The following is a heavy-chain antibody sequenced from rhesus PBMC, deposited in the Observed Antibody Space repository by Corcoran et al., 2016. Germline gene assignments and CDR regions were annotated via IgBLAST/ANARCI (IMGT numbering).Heavy chain of an antibody. Sequence: QLQLQESGPGLVKPSETLSVTCAVSGGSISSSYWSWIRQAPGKGLEWIGYIYGSGSSTNYNPSLNSRVTLSVDTSKNQLSLKLSSVTAADTAVYYCASTTYSSGWPIFDYWGQGVLVTVSS. CDR3: ASTTYSSGWPIFDY. CDR2: IYGSGSST. D-gene: IGHD6-31*01. CDR1: GGSISSSY. V-gene: IGHV4-169*02. J-gene: IGHJ4*01.